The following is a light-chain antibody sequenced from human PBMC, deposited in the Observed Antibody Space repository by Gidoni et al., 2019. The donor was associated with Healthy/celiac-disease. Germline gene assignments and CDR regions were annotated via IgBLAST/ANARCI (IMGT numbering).Light chain of an antibody. CDR2: EVS. CDR1: SSDVGGYNY. J-gene: IGLJ2*01. V-gene: IGLV2-14*01. CDR3: SSYTSSSTVV. Sequence: QSALTQPASVSGSPGQSITISCTGTSSDVGGYNYVSCYQQHPGKAPKLMIYEVSNRPSGVSNRFSGSTSGNTASLTISGLQAEDEADYYCSSYTSSSTVVFGGGTKLTVL.